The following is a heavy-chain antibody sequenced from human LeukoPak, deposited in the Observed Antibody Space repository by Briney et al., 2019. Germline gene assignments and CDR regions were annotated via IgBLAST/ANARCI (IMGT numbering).Heavy chain of an antibody. Sequence: GGSLRLSCAASGFTFSSYAMHWVRQAPGKGLEWVAVISYDGSNKYYADSVKGRFTISRDNSKNSLYLQMNSLRAEDTAVYYCARGVDYWGQGTLVTVSS. CDR1: GFTFSSYA. CDR3: ARGVDY. J-gene: IGHJ4*02. CDR2: ISYDGSNK. V-gene: IGHV3-30*04.